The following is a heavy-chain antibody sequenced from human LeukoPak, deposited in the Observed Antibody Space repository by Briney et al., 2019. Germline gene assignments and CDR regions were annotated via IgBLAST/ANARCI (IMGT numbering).Heavy chain of an antibody. J-gene: IGHJ4*02. Sequence: PSETLSLTCTVSGGSISSYYWSWIRQPPGKGLEWIGYIYYSESTNYNPSLKSRVSISLDTSKSQFSLKRSSVTAADTAVYYCARVYYDNSGYNFDYWGQGTLVTVSS. V-gene: IGHV4-59*01. CDR1: GGSISSYY. D-gene: IGHD3-22*01. CDR3: ARVYYDNSGYNFDY. CDR2: IYYSEST.